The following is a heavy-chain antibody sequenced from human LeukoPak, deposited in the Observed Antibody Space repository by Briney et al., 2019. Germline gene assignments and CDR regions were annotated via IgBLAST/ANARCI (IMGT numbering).Heavy chain of an antibody. Sequence: SETLSLTCTVSGVSISSYYWSWIRQPAGKGLEWIGRIYTSGSTNYNPSLNSRVTISADKSKNHLSLNLSSVTVADTAVYYCARDWRYCSGGSCSYYFDYWGQGALVTVSS. CDR3: ARDWRYCSGGSCSYYFDY. D-gene: IGHD2-15*01. CDR2: IYTSGST. V-gene: IGHV4-4*07. CDR1: GVSISSYY. J-gene: IGHJ4*02.